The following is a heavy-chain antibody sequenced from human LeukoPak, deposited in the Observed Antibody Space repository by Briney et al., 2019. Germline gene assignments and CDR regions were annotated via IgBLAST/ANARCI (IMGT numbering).Heavy chain of an antibody. J-gene: IGHJ6*02. Sequence: GGSLRLSCAASGFTFSSYAMSWVRQAPGKGLEWVANIEQDGSEKYYVDSVKGRFTISRDNAKNSLYLQMNSLRAEDTAVYYCASYDYGDYYGMDVWGQGTTVTVSS. D-gene: IGHD4-17*01. CDR3: ASYDYGDYYGMDV. V-gene: IGHV3-7*01. CDR2: IEQDGSEK. CDR1: GFTFSSYA.